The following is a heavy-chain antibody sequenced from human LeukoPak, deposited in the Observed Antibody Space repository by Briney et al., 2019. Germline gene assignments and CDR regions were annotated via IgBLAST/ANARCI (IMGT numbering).Heavy chain of an antibody. D-gene: IGHD2-2*01. Sequence: SETLSLTCTVSGGSISSGDYYWSWIRQPPGKGLDWIGYIYYSWSTYYNPSLNSRLTISVDTSKNQFSLKLRSVTAADTDVYYCARVRVVPSEGGIDYWGQGTLVTVSS. J-gene: IGHJ4*02. CDR2: IYYSWST. V-gene: IGHV4-30-4*01. CDR3: ARVRVVPSEGGIDY. CDR1: GGSISSGDYY.